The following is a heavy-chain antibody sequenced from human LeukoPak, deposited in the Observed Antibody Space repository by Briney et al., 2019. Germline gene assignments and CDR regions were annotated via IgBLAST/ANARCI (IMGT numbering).Heavy chain of an antibody. CDR3: VKITSVTGGDC. CDR1: GFTFSSYV. Sequence: GGSLRLSCAASGFTFSSYVMSWVRQAPGKGLEYVSGISSNGGSSFYADSVKGRFTISRDNSKNTLYLQMSSLRAEDTAVYYCVKITSVTGGDCWGQGTRLTVSS. V-gene: IGHV3-64D*09. D-gene: IGHD1-1*01. CDR2: ISSNGGSS. J-gene: IGHJ4*02.